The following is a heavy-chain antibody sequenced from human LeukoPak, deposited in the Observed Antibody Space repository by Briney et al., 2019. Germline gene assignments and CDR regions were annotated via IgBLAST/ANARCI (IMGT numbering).Heavy chain of an antibody. J-gene: IGHJ3*02. CDR2: INHSGST. CDR1: GGSFSGYY. D-gene: IGHD3-22*01. Sequence: PSETLSLTCAVYGGSFSGYYWSWIRQPPGKGLEWIGEINHSGSTNYNPSLKSRVTISVDTSKYQFSLKLSSVTAADTAVYYCAREGDSIDAFDIWGQGTMVTVSS. CDR3: AREGDSIDAFDI. V-gene: IGHV4-34*01.